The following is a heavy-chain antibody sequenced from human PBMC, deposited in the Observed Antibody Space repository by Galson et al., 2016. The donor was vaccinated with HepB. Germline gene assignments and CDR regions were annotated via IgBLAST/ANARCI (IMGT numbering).Heavy chain of an antibody. Sequence: SLRLSCAASGFTFGDYPMPWFRQAPGKGLEWVGFIRSKTYYGTAEYAASVEGRFTISRGDSKRIAYLQMDSPKPEDSAVYYCARGYTNTWYVAGFDYWGQGTLVTVSS. CDR3: ARGYTNTWYVAGFDY. CDR1: GFTFGDYP. J-gene: IGHJ4*02. CDR2: IRSKTYYGTA. V-gene: IGHV3-49*03. D-gene: IGHD6-13*01.